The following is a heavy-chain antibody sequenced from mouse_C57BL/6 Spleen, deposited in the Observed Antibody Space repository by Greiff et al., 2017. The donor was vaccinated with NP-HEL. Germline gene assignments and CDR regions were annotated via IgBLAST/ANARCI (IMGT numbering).Heavy chain of an antibody. CDR2: ISSGGDYI. D-gene: IGHD1-1*01. V-gene: IGHV5-9-1*02. Sequence: EVMLVESGEGLVKPGGSLKLSCAASGFTFSSYAMSWVRQTPEKRLEWVAYISSGGDYIYYADTVKGRFTISRDNARNTLYLQMSSLKSEDTAMYYCTRERDPLYYYGSSYLFAYWGQGTLVTVSA. CDR1: GFTFSSYA. CDR3: TRERDPLYYYGSSYLFAY. J-gene: IGHJ3*01.